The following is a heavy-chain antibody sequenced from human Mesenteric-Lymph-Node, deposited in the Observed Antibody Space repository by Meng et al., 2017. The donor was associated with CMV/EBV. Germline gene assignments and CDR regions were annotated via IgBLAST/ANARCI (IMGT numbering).Heavy chain of an antibody. CDR2: IYAGLSST. Sequence: GESLKISCAASGFTFSNFAMNWVRQALGKGLEWVSIIYAGLSSTYYADSVKGRFTISRDDSKNTLYMQMNSLRAEDTAVYYCAKELVAAALWGMDVWSQGTTVTVSS. CDR3: AKELVAAALWGMDV. CDR1: GFTFSNFA. V-gene: IGHV3-23*03. J-gene: IGHJ6*02. D-gene: IGHD6-13*01.